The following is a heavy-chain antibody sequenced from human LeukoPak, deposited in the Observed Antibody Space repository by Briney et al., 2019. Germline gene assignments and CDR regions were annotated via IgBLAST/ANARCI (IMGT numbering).Heavy chain of an antibody. J-gene: IGHJ6*03. Sequence: SETLSLTCTVSGGSFSSYYWSWIRQPPGKGLEWIGYIYYSGSTNYNPSLKSRVTISVDTSKNQFSLKLSSVTAADTAVYYCARRQMAARFGFMDVWGKGTTVTVSS. CDR3: ARRQMAARFGFMDV. CDR2: IYYSGST. V-gene: IGHV4-59*01. D-gene: IGHD6-6*01. CDR1: GGSFSSYY.